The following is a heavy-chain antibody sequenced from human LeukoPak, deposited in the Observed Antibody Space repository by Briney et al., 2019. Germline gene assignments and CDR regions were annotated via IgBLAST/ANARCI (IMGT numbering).Heavy chain of an antibody. CDR3: ARLPYDILTLGYFDY. CDR1: GYSFTSYW. Sequence: GESLKISCKGSGYSFTSYWIGWVRQMPGKGLEWMGIIYPGDSDTRYSPSFQGQVTISADKSISTAYLQWSSLKASDTAMYYCARLPYDILTLGYFDYWGQGTLVTVSS. J-gene: IGHJ4*02. D-gene: IGHD3-9*01. CDR2: IYPGDSDT. V-gene: IGHV5-51*01.